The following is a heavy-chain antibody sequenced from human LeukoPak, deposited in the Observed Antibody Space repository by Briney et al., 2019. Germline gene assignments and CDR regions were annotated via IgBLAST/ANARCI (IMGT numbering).Heavy chain of an antibody. Sequence: SVKVSCKASGGTFSSHAISWVRQAPGQGLEWMGGIIPIFGTAKYAQKFQGRVTITADESTSTAYMELRSLRSEDTAVYYCARDSSEFRSLIPHWGQGTLVTVSS. CDR2: IIPIFGTA. V-gene: IGHV1-69*13. CDR3: ARDSSEFRSLIPH. J-gene: IGHJ1*01. CDR1: GGTFSSHA. D-gene: IGHD2-21*01.